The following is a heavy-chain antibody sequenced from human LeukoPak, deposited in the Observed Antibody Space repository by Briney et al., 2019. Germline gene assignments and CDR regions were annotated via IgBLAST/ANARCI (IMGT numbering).Heavy chain of an antibody. CDR2: ISGSGGST. D-gene: IGHD1-26*01. J-gene: IGHJ3*02. V-gene: IGHV3-23*01. Sequence: PGGSLRLSCAASGFTFSSYAMSWVRQAPGKGLEWVSAISGSGGSTYYADSVKGRFTISRDNSENTLYLQMNSLRAEDTAVYYCAKDLGSYFHAFDIWGQGTMVTVSS. CDR1: GFTFSSYA. CDR3: AKDLGSYFHAFDI.